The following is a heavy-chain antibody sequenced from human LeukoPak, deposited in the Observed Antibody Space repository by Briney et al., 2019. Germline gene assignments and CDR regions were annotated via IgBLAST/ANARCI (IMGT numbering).Heavy chain of an antibody. CDR1: GGTFSSYA. CDR3: ARGPYYYDSSGYYYGLDY. D-gene: IGHD3-22*01. V-gene: IGHV1-69*05. J-gene: IGHJ4*02. Sequence: SVTVSFKASGGTFSSYAISWVRQAPGQGLEWMGGIIPIFGTANYAQKFQGRVTITTDESTSTAYMELSSLRSEDTAVYYCARGPYYYDSSGYYYGLDYWGQGTLVTVSS. CDR2: IIPIFGTA.